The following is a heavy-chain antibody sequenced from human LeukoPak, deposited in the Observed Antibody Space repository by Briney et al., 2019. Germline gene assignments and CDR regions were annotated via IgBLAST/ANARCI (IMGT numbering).Heavy chain of an antibody. V-gene: IGHV3-23*01. CDR1: GFTFSNYA. CDR3: AKDGSSGWLSSSDY. D-gene: IGHD6-19*01. CDR2: ISGSGGST. J-gene: IGHJ4*02. Sequence: GGSLRLSRAASGFTFSNYAINWVRQAPGKGLEWVSAISGSGGSTYYADSVKGRFTISRDNSKNTLYLQMNSLRAEDTAVYYCAKDGSSGWLSSSDYWGQGTLVTVSS.